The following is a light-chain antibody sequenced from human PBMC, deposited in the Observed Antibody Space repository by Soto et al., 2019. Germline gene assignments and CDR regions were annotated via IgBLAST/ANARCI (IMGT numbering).Light chain of an antibody. J-gene: IGKJ1*01. CDR3: MQPLQSWT. V-gene: IGKV2-28*01. CDR2: LGS. Sequence: DIVMTQSPLSLPVTPGEPASISCRSSQSLLHSNGYNYLDWYLQKPGQSPQLLIYLGSNRASGAPARISGSGSGTDFTMKISRVEAEDVGVYYCMQPLQSWTCGQGTEVEIK. CDR1: QSLLHSNGYNY.